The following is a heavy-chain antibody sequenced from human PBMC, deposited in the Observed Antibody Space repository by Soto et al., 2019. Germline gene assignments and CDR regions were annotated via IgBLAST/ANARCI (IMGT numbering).Heavy chain of an antibody. CDR1: GYKFISHS. D-gene: IGHD2-21*01. Sequence: QLVQSGGEVKKPGASVKVSCKSSGYKFISHSITWVRQAPGQGLEWMGPISAYNGNTNYAQKLQGRVTMTTDTPTNTAYMELRSLRSDDTAVYYCARGAFCGGAPGCRDMDVWGQGTTVTVSS. V-gene: IGHV1-18*01. CDR2: ISAYNGNT. J-gene: IGHJ6*02. CDR3: ARGAFCGGAPGCRDMDV.